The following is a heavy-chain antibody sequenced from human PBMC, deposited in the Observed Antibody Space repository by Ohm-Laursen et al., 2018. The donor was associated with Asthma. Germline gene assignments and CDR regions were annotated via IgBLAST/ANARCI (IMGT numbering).Heavy chain of an antibody. V-gene: IGHV3-53*05. CDR2: IYSGGST. CDR1: GFTVSSNY. D-gene: IGHD3-22*01. J-gene: IGHJ4*02. CDR3: ARDTDSSGYIDY. Sequence: SLRLSCSASGFTVSSNYMSWVRQVPGKGLEWVSVIYSGGSTYYADSVKGRFTISRDNSKNTLYLQMYSLRSEDTAVYYCARDTDSSGYIDYWGQGTLVTVSS.